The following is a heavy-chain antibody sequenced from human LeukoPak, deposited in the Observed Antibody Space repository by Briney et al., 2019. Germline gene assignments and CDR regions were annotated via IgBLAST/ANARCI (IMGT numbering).Heavy chain of an antibody. CDR1: GFTFSSYA. D-gene: IGHD3-3*01. J-gene: IGHJ6*02. V-gene: IGHV3-23*01. CDR2: ICGGGGST. Sequence: GGSLRLSCAASGFTFSSYAMSWVRQAPGKGLEWVSAICGGGGSTYYADSVKGRFTISRDNSKNTLYLQMNSLRAEDTAVYYCAKGSHLLDLWSGLDLDGTHAWGQGTTVTVSS. CDR3: AKGSHLLDLWSGLDLDGTHA.